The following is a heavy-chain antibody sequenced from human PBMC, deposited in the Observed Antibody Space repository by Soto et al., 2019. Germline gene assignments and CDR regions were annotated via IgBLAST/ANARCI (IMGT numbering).Heavy chain of an antibody. CDR1: GVSFSTYG. Sequence: QVQLVESGGGVVQPGRSLRLSCVASGVSFSTYGMHWVRQAPGKGLEWVASIWHDGIYKFHADAVKGRFAISRDNSMNSLYLQMTSLTVEDTAMYYFATEGGVGYGSSWGAFWGQGTLVTVSS. V-gene: IGHV3-33*01. CDR3: ATEGGVGYGSSWGAF. CDR2: IWHDGIYK. J-gene: IGHJ4*02. D-gene: IGHD6-13*01.